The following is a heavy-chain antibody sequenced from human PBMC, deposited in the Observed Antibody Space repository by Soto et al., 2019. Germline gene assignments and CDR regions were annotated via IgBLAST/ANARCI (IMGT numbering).Heavy chain of an antibody. Sequence: VGSLRLSCAASGFTFSSYWMSWVRQAPGKGLEWVANIKQDGSEKYYVDSVKGRFTISRDNAKNSLYLQMNSLRAEDTAVYYCARDLDYYDSSGYLDYWGQGTLVTVSS. J-gene: IGHJ4*02. V-gene: IGHV3-7*01. D-gene: IGHD3-22*01. CDR3: ARDLDYYDSSGYLDY. CDR1: GFTFSSYW. CDR2: IKQDGSEK.